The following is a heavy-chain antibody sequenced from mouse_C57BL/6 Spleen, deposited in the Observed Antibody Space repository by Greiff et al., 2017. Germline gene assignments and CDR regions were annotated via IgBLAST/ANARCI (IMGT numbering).Heavy chain of an antibody. D-gene: IGHD2-10*02. CDR1: GFNIKDDY. V-gene: IGHV14-4*01. CDR3: TAPPRSWFAY. J-gene: IGHJ3*01. CDR2: IDPENGDT. Sequence: VQLKESGAELVRPGASVKLSCTASGFNIKDDYMHWVKQRPEQGLEWIGWIDPENGDTEYASKFQGKATITADTSSNTAYLQLSSLTSEDTAVYYCTAPPRSWFAYWGQGTLVTVSA.